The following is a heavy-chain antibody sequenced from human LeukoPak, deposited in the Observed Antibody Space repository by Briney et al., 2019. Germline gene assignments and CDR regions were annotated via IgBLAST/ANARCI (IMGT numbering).Heavy chain of an antibody. CDR1: GGSFSGYY. D-gene: IGHD3-10*01. CDR2: IYYSGST. J-gene: IGHJ4*02. CDR3: ARRSTFENFFDY. Sequence: TSETLSLTCAVYGGSFSGYYWSWIRQPPGKGLEWIGNIYYSGSTNYNPSLKSRVTMSVDTSNNQLSLKLSSLTAADSAVYYCARRSTFENFFDYWGQGTPVTVSS. V-gene: IGHV4-59*08.